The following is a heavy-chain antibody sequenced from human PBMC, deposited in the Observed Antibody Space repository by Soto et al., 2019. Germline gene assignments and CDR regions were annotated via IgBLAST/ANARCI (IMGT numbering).Heavy chain of an antibody. CDR1: GFTFRSYA. CDR2: ISGSGGST. D-gene: IGHD3-10*01. Sequence: GGSLSLSCAASGFTFRSYAMSWVRQAPGKGLEWVSAISGSGGSTYYADSVKGRFTISRDNSKNTLYLQMNSLRAEDTAVYYCAKDLEWFGELLPYYYYYYMDVWGKGTTVTVSS. J-gene: IGHJ6*03. V-gene: IGHV3-23*01. CDR3: AKDLEWFGELLPYYYYYYMDV.